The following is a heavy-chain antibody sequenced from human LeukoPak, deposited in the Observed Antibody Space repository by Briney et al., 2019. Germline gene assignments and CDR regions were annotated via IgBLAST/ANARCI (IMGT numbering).Heavy chain of an antibody. V-gene: IGHV1-18*01. D-gene: IGHD6-6*01. Sequence: ASVKVSCKASGYTVTNYGVSWVRQAPGQGLEWMGWIGAYNGNTNYAQKLQGRVPMTTDTSTSTAYMELRSLRSDDTAVYYCARDRRSSSSNSILFDYWGQGTVVTVPS. CDR2: IGAYNGNT. CDR1: GYTVTNYG. CDR3: ARDRRSSSSNSILFDY. J-gene: IGHJ4*02.